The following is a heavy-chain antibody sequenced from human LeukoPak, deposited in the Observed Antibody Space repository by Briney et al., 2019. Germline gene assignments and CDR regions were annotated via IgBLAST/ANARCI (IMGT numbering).Heavy chain of an antibody. CDR3: ATHGYSELRYFDWSTNE. Sequence: GRSLRLSCAASGFTFSRYGMHWVRQAPGKGLEWVAKIKEDGSEKYYVDSVTGRLTISRDNAKQSLYLQMDSLRAEDTAVYYCATHGYSELRYFDWSTNEWGQGTLVTVSS. J-gene: IGHJ4*02. CDR1: GFTFSRYG. D-gene: IGHD3-9*01. V-gene: IGHV3-7*01. CDR2: IKEDGSEK.